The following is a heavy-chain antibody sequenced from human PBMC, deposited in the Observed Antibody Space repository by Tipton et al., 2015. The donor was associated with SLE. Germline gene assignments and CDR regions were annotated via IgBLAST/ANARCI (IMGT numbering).Heavy chain of an antibody. CDR3: ARDPGSITAHFQH. J-gene: IGHJ1*01. CDR2: IYYGGTT. V-gene: IGHV3-53*01. Sequence: SLRLSCAASGFTVSSNYMSWIRQAPGKGLEWVSVIYYGGTTDFADSVKGRFTISTDNSKNTLYLQMNSLRAEDTAVYYCARDPGSITAHFQHWGQGTLVTVSS. CDR1: GFTVSSNY.